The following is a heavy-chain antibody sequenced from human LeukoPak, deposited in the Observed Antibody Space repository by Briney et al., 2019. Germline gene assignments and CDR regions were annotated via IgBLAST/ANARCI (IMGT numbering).Heavy chain of an antibody. J-gene: IGHJ4*02. CDR1: GGSISSSSYY. V-gene: IGHV4-39*07. D-gene: IGHD2-15*01. CDR3: ARVVVVVAATHIDY. CDR2: INHSGST. Sequence: PSETLSLTCTVSGGSISSSSYYWGWIRQPPGKGLEWIGEINHSGSTNYNPSLKSRVTISVDTSKNQFSLTLSSVTAADTAVYYCARVVVVVAATHIDYWGQGTLVTVSS.